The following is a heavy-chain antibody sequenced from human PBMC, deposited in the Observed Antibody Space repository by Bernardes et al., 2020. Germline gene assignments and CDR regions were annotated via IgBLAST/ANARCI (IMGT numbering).Heavy chain of an antibody. D-gene: IGHD2-21*01. Sequence: GGSLRLSCAASGFTFSSYAMHWVRQAPGKGLEWVAVISYDGSNKYYADSVKGRFTISRDNSKNTLYLQMNSLRAEDTAVYYCARLGREILGWLRSGNDYWGQGTLVTVSS. V-gene: IGHV3-30-3*01. J-gene: IGHJ4*02. CDR3: ARLGREILGWLRSGNDY. CDR2: ISYDGSNK. CDR1: GFTFSSYA.